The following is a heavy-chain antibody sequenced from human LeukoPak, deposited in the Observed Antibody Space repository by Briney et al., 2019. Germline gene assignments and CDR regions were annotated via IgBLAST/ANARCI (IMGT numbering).Heavy chain of an antibody. CDR2: ISHDGSNK. Sequence: PGRSLRLSCAASGFTFSSYAMHWVRQAPGKGLEWVAVISHDGSNKYYADSVKGRFTISRDNSKNTLYLQMNSLRAEDTAVYYCAKVLSAPHYYYYYGMDVWGQGTTVTVSS. J-gene: IGHJ6*02. CDR3: AKVLSAPHYYYYYGMDV. V-gene: IGHV3-30*04. D-gene: IGHD3-3*01. CDR1: GFTFSSYA.